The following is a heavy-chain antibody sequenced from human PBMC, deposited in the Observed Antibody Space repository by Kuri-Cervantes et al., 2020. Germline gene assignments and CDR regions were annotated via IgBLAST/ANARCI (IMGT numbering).Heavy chain of an antibody. J-gene: IGHJ3*02. CDR2: ISGSGGST. V-gene: IGHV3-23*01. CDR1: GYIFSSYG. CDR3: AKDGRYSSGWYGMGDAFDI. D-gene: IGHD6-19*01. Sequence: GGSLRLSCAASGYIFSSYGMSWVRQAPGKGLEWVSGISGSGGSTYYADSVKGRFTISRDNSKNTLYLQMNSLRAEDTAVYYCAKDGRYSSGWYGMGDAFDIWGQGTMVTVSS.